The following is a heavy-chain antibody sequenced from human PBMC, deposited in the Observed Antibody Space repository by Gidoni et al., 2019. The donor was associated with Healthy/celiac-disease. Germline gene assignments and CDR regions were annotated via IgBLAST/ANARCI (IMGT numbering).Heavy chain of an antibody. V-gene: IGHV3-21*01. CDR3: ALGWADPAYDSSGYYRSRVWGMDV. CDR1: GFNFSRYS. Sequence: EVQLVESGGGLVKPGGAMRLSCAASGFNFSRYSRNWARQAPGKGLEWVSSISSSSSYLYYADSVKGRFTISRDNAKNSLYLQMNSLRAEDTAVYYCALGWADPAYDSSGYYRSRVWGMDVWGQGTTVTVSS. CDR2: ISSSSSYL. D-gene: IGHD3-22*01. J-gene: IGHJ6*02.